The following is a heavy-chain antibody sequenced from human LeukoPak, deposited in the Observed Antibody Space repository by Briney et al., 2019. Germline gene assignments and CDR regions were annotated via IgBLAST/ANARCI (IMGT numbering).Heavy chain of an antibody. CDR1: GGSISSYY. Sequence: PSETLSLTCTVSGGSISSYYWSWIRQPPGKGLEWIGYIYYSGSTNYNPSLKSRVTISVDTSKNQFSLKLSSVTAADTAVYYCARVSSSWDYYYYYMDVWGKGTTVTISS. V-gene: IGHV4-59*01. CDR2: IYYSGST. J-gene: IGHJ6*03. CDR3: ARVSSSWDYYYYYMDV. D-gene: IGHD6-13*01.